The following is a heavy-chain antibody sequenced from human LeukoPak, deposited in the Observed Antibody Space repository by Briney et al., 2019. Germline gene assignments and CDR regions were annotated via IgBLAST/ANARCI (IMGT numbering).Heavy chain of an antibody. D-gene: IGHD3-9*01. CDR1: GGSISTYY. J-gene: IGHJ4*02. V-gene: IGHV4-59*08. Sequence: SETLSLTCTVSGGSISTYYWSWIRQPPGKGLEWIGYIYSSGSTNYTPSLKSRVTMSIDTSKNQFSLKLSSVTAADTAVYYCARHVWLQPFDYWGQGTLVTVSS. CDR2: IYSSGST. CDR3: ARHVWLQPFDY.